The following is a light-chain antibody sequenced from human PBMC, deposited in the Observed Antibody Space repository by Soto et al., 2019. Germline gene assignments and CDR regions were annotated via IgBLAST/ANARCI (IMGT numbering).Light chain of an antibody. CDR1: NIGSKD. CDR2: DDR. CDR3: QVWDRSSEHIV. J-gene: IGLJ2*01. V-gene: IGLV3-21*02. Sequence: SYELTQPPSVSVAPGQTATITCGGNNIGSKDVHWYQQKPGQAPVLVIYDDRDRPSGIPERFSGSTSGKTATLTISRVEAGDEADYYCQVWDRSSEHIVFGGGTKLTVL.